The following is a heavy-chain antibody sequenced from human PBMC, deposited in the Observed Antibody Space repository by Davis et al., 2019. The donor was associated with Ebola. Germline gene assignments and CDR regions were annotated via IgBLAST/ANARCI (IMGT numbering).Heavy chain of an antibody. CDR1: GYTFTSYY. J-gene: IGHJ6*02. D-gene: IGHD2-2*01. CDR3: ARDGPGVVVPAALVDIWYYYGMDV. Sequence: ASVKVSCKASGYTFTSYYMHWVRQAPGQGLEWMGIINPSGGSTSYAQKFQGRVTMTRDTSTSTVYMELSSLRSEDTAVYYCARDGPGVVVPAALVDIWYYYGMDVWGQGTTVTVSS. V-gene: IGHV1-46*01. CDR2: INPSGGST.